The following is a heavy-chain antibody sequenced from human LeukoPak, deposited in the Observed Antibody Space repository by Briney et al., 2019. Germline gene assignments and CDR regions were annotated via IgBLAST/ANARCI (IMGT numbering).Heavy chain of an antibody. CDR2: IYPGDSDT. D-gene: IGHD3-10*01. V-gene: IGHV5-51*01. CDR1: GYSFTTSW. Sequence: GESLKISCKGSGYSFTTSWIGWVRQMPGKGLEWMGIIYPGDSDTRYSPSFQGQVTISADKSISTAYLQWSSLKASDTAMYYCARPRFGEGNWFDPWGQGTLVTVSS. CDR3: ARPRFGEGNWFDP. J-gene: IGHJ5*02.